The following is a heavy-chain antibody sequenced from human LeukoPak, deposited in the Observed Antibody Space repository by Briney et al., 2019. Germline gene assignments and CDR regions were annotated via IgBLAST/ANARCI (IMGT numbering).Heavy chain of an antibody. D-gene: IGHD3-3*01. CDR3: ARGRITIFGVVHDY. CDR2: IYYSGST. V-gene: IGHV4-31*03. Sequence: SQTLSLTCTVSGGSISSGGYYWSWIRQHPGKGLEWIGYIYYSGSTYYNPSLKSRDTISVDRSKNQFSLQLSSVTAVDTAVYYCARGRITIFGVVHDYWGQGTLVTVSS. CDR1: GGSISSGGYY. J-gene: IGHJ4*02.